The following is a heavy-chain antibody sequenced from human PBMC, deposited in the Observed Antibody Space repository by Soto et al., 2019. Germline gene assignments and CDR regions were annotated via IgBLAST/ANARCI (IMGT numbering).Heavy chain of an antibody. CDR1: GFTFSSYD. V-gene: IGHV3-13*01. J-gene: IGHJ4*02. CDR3: ARSVEEGGYFFYY. Sequence: EVQLVESGGGLVQPGGSLRLSCAASGFTFSSYDMHWVRQATGKGLEWVSAIGTAGDTYYPGSVKGRFTISRENAKNSLYLQMNSLRAEDTAVYYCARSVEEGGYFFYYWGQGTLVTVSS. CDR2: IGTAGDT. D-gene: IGHD6-25*01.